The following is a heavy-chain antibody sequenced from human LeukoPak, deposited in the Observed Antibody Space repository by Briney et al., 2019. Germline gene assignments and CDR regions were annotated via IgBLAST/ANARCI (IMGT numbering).Heavy chain of an antibody. CDR3: ARVDTAMVTRC. Sequence: PGGSLTLSCAASGFTFSSYAMSWDRQAPGKGLEWGSAIIGSGGSTYYADSVKGRFTISRDNSKNTLYLQMNSLRDEDTAVYYCARVDTAMVTRCWGQGTLVTVSS. CDR2: IIGSGGST. J-gene: IGHJ4*02. V-gene: IGHV3-23*01. CDR1: GFTFSSYA. D-gene: IGHD5-18*01.